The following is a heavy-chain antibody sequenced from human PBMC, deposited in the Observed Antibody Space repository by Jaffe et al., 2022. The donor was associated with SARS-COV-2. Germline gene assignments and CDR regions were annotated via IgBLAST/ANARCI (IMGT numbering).Heavy chain of an antibody. J-gene: IGHJ4*02. D-gene: IGHD2-21*02. CDR1: GGSISSGSYY. Sequence: QVQLQESGPGLVKPSQTLSLTCTVSGGSISSGSYYWSWIRQPAGKGLEWIGRIYTSGSTNYNPSLKSRVTISVDTSKNQFSLKLSSVTAADTAVYYCARDRGPAYCGGDCYSGEFDYWGQGTLVTVSS. CDR2: IYTSGST. V-gene: IGHV4-61*02. CDR3: ARDRGPAYCGGDCYSGEFDY.